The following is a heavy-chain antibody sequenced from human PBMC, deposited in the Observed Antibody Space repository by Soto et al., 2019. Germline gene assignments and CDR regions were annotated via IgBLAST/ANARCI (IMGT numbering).Heavy chain of an antibody. CDR2: SDREDGET. V-gene: IGHV1-24*01. J-gene: IGHJ5*02. Sequence: QVRLIQSGTEVKKPGASVKVSCSLSGSALTELSLHWVRQAPGKGLEWMGCSDREDGETFYAQKFEGRLTITDDTSTNTAYMELRSLGSEDTAVYYRTRGNWFDPWGQGTLVAVSS. CDR1: GSALTELS. CDR3: TRGNWFDP.